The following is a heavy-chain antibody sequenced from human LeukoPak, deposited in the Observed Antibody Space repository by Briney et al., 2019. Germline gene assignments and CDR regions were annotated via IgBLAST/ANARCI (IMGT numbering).Heavy chain of an antibody. J-gene: IGHJ4*02. D-gene: IGHD1-14*01. V-gene: IGHV3-7*01. CDR2: IEKDGGVK. Sequence: PSETLSLTCAVYGGSFSGYYWSWIRQPPGKGLEWVAKIEKDGGVKVYVDSVKGRFAISRDNAKNSLYLQMNSLRVEDTAVYYCARDWSNSDVGKTGDYWGQGALFTVSS. CDR3: ARDWSNSDVGKTGDY. CDR1: GGSFSGYY.